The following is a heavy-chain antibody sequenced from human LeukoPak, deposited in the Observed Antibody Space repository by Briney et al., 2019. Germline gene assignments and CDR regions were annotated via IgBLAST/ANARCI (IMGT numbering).Heavy chain of an antibody. Sequence: GSLRLSCAASGFTFSSYAMSWIRQAPGKGLEWVSAISGSGGSTYYADSVKGRFTISRDNSKNTLYLQMNSLRAEDTAVYYCAKDRQSGSYSNGMDVWGQGTTVTVSS. CDR3: AKDRQSGSYSNGMDV. D-gene: IGHD1-26*01. J-gene: IGHJ6*02. CDR1: GFTFSSYA. CDR2: ISGSGGST. V-gene: IGHV3-23*01.